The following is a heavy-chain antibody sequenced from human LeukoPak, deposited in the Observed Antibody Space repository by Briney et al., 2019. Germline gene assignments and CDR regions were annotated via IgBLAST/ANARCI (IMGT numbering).Heavy chain of an antibody. CDR2: TNPNSGGT. D-gene: IGHD4-17*01. V-gene: IGHV1-2*02. J-gene: IGHJ4*02. Sequence: ASVKVSCKASGYTFTGYYMHWVRQAPGQGLEWMGWTNPNSGGTNYAQKFQGRVTMTRDTSISTAYMELSRLRSDDTAVYYCARDGSTVTPPLDYWGQGTLVTVSS. CDR1: GYTFTGYY. CDR3: ARDGSTVTPPLDY.